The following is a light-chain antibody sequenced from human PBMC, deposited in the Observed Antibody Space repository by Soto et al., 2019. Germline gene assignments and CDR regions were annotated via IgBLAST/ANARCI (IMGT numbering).Light chain of an antibody. CDR3: CSHAGSHVI. J-gene: IGLJ2*01. V-gene: IGLV2-23*02. CDR2: EVS. Sequence: QSVLTQPASVSGSPGQSITISCTGTTSDVGTYKFVSWYQQHPGIAPKLMIYEVSERPSGVSNRFSGSKSGNTASLTISGLQAEDEADYYCCSHAGSHVIFGGGTKLTDL. CDR1: TSDVGTYKF.